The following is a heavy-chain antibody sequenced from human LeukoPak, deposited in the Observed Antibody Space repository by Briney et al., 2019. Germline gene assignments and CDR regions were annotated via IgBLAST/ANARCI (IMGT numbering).Heavy chain of an antibody. J-gene: IGHJ4*02. Sequence: GGSLRLSCAASGFTFSDYYMSWIRQAPGKGLEWVSYISSSGSTIYYADSVKGRFTISRDNAKNSLYLQMNSLRAEDTAVYYCASLYYDILTGYYPPFDYWGQGTLVTVSS. CDR2: ISSSGSTI. CDR1: GFTFSDYY. D-gene: IGHD3-9*01. CDR3: ASLYYDILTGYYPPFDY. V-gene: IGHV3-11*01.